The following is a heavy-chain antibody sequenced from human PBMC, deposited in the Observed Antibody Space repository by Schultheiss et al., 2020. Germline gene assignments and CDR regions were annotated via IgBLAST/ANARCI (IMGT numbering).Heavy chain of an antibody. V-gene: IGHV1-69*13. CDR3: ATHCSSTSCYSRGPEDDY. CDR2: IIPIFGTA. Sequence: SVKVSCKASGGTFSSYAISWVRQAPGQGLEWMGGIIPIFGTANYAQKFQGRVTITADESTSTAYMELSSLRSEDTAVYYCATHCSSTSCYSRGPEDDYWGQGTLVTVSS. D-gene: IGHD2-2*02. J-gene: IGHJ4*02. CDR1: GGTFSSYA.